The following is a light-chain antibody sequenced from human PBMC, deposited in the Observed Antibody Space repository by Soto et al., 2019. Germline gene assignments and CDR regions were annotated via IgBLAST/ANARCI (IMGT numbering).Light chain of an antibody. CDR1: QSISNW. Sequence: DIQMTQSPSTLSASVGDRVTITCRASQSISNWLAWYQQKPGKAPKLLIYKASSLESGVPSRFSGSGSGTEFTLTISSLQHDDFATYYCQQYNSSFGGGTKVEIK. J-gene: IGKJ4*01. V-gene: IGKV1-5*03. CDR3: QQYNSS. CDR2: KAS.